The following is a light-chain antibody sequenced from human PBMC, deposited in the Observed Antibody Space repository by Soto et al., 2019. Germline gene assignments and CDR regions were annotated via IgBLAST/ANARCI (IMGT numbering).Light chain of an antibody. CDR3: QQRSNWPPIT. J-gene: IGKJ5*01. Sequence: EIVFTQSPATLSLSPVERATLSCSASQSVSSYLAWYQQKPSQAPRLLIYGASNRATGIPARFSGSGSGTDFTLTISSLEPEDFAVYYCQQRSNWPPITFGQGTRLEIK. CDR2: GAS. V-gene: IGKV3-11*01. CDR1: QSVSSY.